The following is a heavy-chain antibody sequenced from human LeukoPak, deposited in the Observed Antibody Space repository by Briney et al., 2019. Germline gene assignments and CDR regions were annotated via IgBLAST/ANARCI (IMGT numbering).Heavy chain of an antibody. V-gene: IGHV3-30*18. D-gene: IGHD5-18*01. J-gene: IGHJ3*02. CDR1: GFTFSSYG. Sequence: GGSLRLSCAASGFTFSSYGMHWVRQAPGKVLEWEAVISYDGSNKYYADSVKGRFTISRDNSKNTLYLQMNSLRAEDTAVYYCAKDPQLSPGDAFDIWGQGTMVTVSS. CDR2: ISYDGSNK. CDR3: AKDPQLSPGDAFDI.